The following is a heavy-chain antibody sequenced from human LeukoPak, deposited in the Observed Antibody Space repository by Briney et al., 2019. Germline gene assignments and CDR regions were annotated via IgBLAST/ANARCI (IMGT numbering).Heavy chain of an antibody. J-gene: IGHJ3*02. Sequence: SETLSLTCAVYGGSFSGYDWTWIRQPPGEGLEWIGEINHSGSTSYNPSLESRVTISVDTSKNQFSLKLSSVTAADTAVYYRVRDSKAFNAFDIWGQGTMVTVSS. CDR3: VRDSKAFNAFDI. D-gene: IGHD6-13*01. V-gene: IGHV4-34*01. CDR2: INHSGST. CDR1: GGSFSGYD.